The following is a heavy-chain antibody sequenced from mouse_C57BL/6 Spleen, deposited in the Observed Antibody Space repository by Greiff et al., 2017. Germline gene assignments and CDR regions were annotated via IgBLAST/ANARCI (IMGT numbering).Heavy chain of an antibody. D-gene: IGHD2-3*01. J-gene: IGHJ3*01. V-gene: IGHV1-26*01. Sequence: VQLQQSGPELVKPGASVKISCKASGYKLTDYYMNWVKQSHGKSLEWIGEINPNNGGTSSNQKFKGKATLTVDKSSSTAYMELRILTSEDSAVYYCARSPDGYYGGFAYWGQGTLVTVSA. CDR2: INPNNGGT. CDR1: GYKLTDYY. CDR3: ARSPDGYYGGFAY.